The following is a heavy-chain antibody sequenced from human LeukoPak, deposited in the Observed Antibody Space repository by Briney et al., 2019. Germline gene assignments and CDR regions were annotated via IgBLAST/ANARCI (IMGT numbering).Heavy chain of an antibody. J-gene: IGHJ4*02. Sequence: PGASLRLSCAASGFTFSSYAMSWVRQAPAKGLEWVSAISGSGGSTYYADSVKGRFTISRDNSKNTLYLQMNSLRAEDTAVYYCAKHYYDSSGHPQYTSIDYWGQGTLVTVSS. V-gene: IGHV3-23*01. CDR3: AKHYYDSSGHPQYTSIDY. CDR1: GFTFSSYA. D-gene: IGHD3-22*01. CDR2: ISGSGGST.